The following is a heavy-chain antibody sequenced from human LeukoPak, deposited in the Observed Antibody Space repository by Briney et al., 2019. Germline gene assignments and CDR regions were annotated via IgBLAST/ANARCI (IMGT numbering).Heavy chain of an antibody. J-gene: IGHJ5*02. D-gene: IGHD1-26*01. CDR3: ARDVELELLPFGWFDP. V-gene: IGHV1-18*01. CDR1: GYTFTSYG. CDR2: ISAYNGNT. Sequence: GASVKVSCKASGYTFTSYGISWVRQAPGQGLEWMGWISAYNGNTNYAQKLQGRVTMTTDTSTSTAYMELRSLRSDDTAVYYCARDVELELLPFGWFDPWGQGTLVTVSS.